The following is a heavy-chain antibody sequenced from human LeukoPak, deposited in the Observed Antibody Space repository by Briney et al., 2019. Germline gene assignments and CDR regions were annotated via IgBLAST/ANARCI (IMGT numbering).Heavy chain of an antibody. V-gene: IGHV1-18*01. CDR2: ISAYNGNT. J-gene: IGHJ4*02. Sequence: ASVKVSCKASGYTFTSYAMSWVRQAPGQGLEWMGWISAYNGNTNYAQKLQGRVTMTTDTSTSTAYMELRSLRSDDTAVYYCARVGQWPKYYYFDYWGQGTLVTVSS. CDR1: GYTFTSYA. D-gene: IGHD6-19*01. CDR3: ARVGQWPKYYYFDY.